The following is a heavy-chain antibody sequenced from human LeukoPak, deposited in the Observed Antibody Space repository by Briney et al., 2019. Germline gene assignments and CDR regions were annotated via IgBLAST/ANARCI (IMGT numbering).Heavy chain of an antibody. CDR1: GFTFSSIA. V-gene: IGHV3-23*01. J-gene: IGHJ4*02. CDR2: IRSNGDTT. D-gene: IGHD1-1*01. CDR3: AKGQELDDGVFDS. Sequence: GGSLRLSCAASGFTFSSIAMTWVRQAPGKGLEWVSSIRSNGDTTYNADSVKGRFTISRDNSKNTLYLQMDSLRVEDTAIYYCAKGQELDDGVFDSWGQGTLVTVSS.